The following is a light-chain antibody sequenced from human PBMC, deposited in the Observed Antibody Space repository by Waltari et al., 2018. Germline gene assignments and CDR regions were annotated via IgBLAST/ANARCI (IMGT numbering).Light chain of an antibody. V-gene: IGLV2-8*01. CDR1: SGAIGAYHS. CDR2: DVN. Sequence: QSALTQPPSAPGAPGQSATISCTGTSGAIGAYHSVNLYRKHPGKVPKLMIYDVNRRPSGVPDRFSGSKSGNTASLTVSGLQPEDEAVYYCNSFAGSDTVVFGGGTTLTVL. CDR3: NSFAGSDTVV. J-gene: IGLJ2*01.